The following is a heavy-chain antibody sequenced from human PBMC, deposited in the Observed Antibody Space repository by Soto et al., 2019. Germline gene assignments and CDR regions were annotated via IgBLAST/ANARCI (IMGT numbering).Heavy chain of an antibody. D-gene: IGHD4-17*01. V-gene: IGHV1-18*01. CDR2: ISAYNGNT. CDR3: ARDLADDYGDTPYYYYYMDV. CDR1: GYTFTSYG. J-gene: IGHJ6*03. Sequence: ASVKVSCKASGYTFTSYGISWVRQAPGQGLEWMGWISAYNGNTNYAQKLQGRVTMTTDTSTSTAYMELRSLRSDDTAVYYCARDLADDYGDTPYYYYYMDVWGKGTTVTVSS.